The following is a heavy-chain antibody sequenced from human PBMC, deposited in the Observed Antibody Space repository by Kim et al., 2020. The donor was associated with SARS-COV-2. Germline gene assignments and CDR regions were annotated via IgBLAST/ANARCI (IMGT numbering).Heavy chain of an antibody. J-gene: IGHJ4*02. V-gene: IGHV1-46*01. D-gene: IGHD6-13*01. CDR3: ARDQGGIAAAGPY. Sequence: YAKKFQGRVTMTRDTSTSTVYMELSSLRSEDTAVYYCARDQGGIAAAGPYWGQGTLVTVSS.